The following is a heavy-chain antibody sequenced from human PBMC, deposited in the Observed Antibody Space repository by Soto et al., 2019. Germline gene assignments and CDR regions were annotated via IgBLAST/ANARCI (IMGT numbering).Heavy chain of an antibody. V-gene: IGHV2-26*01. D-gene: IGHD3-9*01. Sequence: SGPTLVNATETLTLTCTVSGFSLSNARMGVSWIRQPPGKALEWLAHIFSNDEKSYSTSLKSRLTISKDTSKSQVVLTMTNMDPVETATYYCARLKYYDILTGYYCFDPWGQGPMVTV. CDR1: GFSLSNARMG. CDR2: IFSNDEK. CDR3: ARLKYYDILTGYYCFDP. J-gene: IGHJ5*02.